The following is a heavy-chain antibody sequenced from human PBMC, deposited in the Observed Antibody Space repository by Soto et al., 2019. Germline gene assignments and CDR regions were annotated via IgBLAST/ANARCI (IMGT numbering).Heavy chain of an antibody. CDR1: GFTFSSYS. CDR3: ARYGDYDRGYYYYYMDA. J-gene: IGHJ6*03. V-gene: IGHV3-21*01. CDR2: ISSSSSYI. D-gene: IGHD4-17*01. Sequence: GGSLRLSCAASGFTFSSYSMNWVRQAPGKGLEWVSSISSSSSYIYYADSVKGRFTISRDNAKNSLYLQMNSLRAEDTAVYYCARYGDYDRGYYYYYMDAWGKGTTVTV.